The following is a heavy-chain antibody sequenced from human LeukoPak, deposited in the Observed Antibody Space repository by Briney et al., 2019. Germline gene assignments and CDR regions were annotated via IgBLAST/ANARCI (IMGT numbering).Heavy chain of an antibody. Sequence: SQTLSLTRTVFGGSISCYYWSWIRQPPGKGLECIGYIFYSGRTNYNPSFKSRVSLSLDTSNSQSSLKLPSVPPADTARYYCARLGVRTGDNSLADYWGRGTQVSVSS. D-gene: IGHD2-8*02. CDR1: GGSISCYY. V-gene: IGHV4-59*08. CDR3: ARLGVRTGDNSLADY. CDR2: IFYSGRT. J-gene: IGHJ4*02.